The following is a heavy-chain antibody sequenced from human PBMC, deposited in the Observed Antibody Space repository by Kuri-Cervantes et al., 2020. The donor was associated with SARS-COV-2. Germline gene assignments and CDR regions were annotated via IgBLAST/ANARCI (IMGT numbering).Heavy chain of an antibody. CDR2: ITWDGEST. CDR1: GFTFSAYT. V-gene: IGHV3-43*01. J-gene: IGHJ3*02. CDR3: ARAHTFLEWSSDAFDI. Sequence: GESLKISCVASGFTFSAYTLNWVRQAPGKGLEWISLITWDGESTFYADSVKGRFTISRDNSKNTLYLQMNSLRAEDRALYYCARAHTFLEWSSDAFDIWGQGTMVTVSS. D-gene: IGHD3-3*01.